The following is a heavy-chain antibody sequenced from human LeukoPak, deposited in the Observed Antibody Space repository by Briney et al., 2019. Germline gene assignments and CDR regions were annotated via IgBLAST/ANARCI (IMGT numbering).Heavy chain of an antibody. J-gene: IGHJ4*02. Sequence: GGSLRLSCAASGLTFSSYAMSWVRQAPGKGLEWVSAISGSGGSTYYADSVKGRFTISRDNSKNTLYLQMNSLRAEDTAVYYCAKSQWGATTNFDYWGQGTLVTVSS. CDR2: ISGSGGST. CDR1: GLTFSSYA. V-gene: IGHV3-23*01. D-gene: IGHD1-26*01. CDR3: AKSQWGATTNFDY.